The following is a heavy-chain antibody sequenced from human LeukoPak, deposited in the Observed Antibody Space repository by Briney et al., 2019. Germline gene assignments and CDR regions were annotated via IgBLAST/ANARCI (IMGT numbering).Heavy chain of an antibody. D-gene: IGHD3-22*01. Sequence: GGSLRLSCAASGFTVSSNYMSWVRQAPGKGLEWVSVIYSGGSTYYADSVKGRFTISRDNSKNTLYLQMNSLRAEDTAVYYCARDRYVDNSGYYYGSFDYWGQGTLVTVSS. V-gene: IGHV3-66*01. CDR1: GFTVSSNY. CDR3: ARDRYVDNSGYYYGSFDY. CDR2: IYSGGST. J-gene: IGHJ4*02.